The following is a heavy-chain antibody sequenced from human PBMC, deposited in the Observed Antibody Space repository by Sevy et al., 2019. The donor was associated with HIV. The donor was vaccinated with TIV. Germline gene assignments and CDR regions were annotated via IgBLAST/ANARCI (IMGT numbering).Heavy chain of an antibody. Sequence: GGSLRLSCAASGFTCSSYAMSWVRQAPGKGLEWVSAISGSGGSTYYADSVKGRFTISRDNSKNTLYLQMNSLRAEETAVYYCAKDGSYNWNGDYFDYWGQGTLVTVSS. D-gene: IGHD1-20*01. J-gene: IGHJ4*02. CDR3: AKDGSYNWNGDYFDY. V-gene: IGHV3-23*01. CDR2: ISGSGGST. CDR1: GFTCSSYA.